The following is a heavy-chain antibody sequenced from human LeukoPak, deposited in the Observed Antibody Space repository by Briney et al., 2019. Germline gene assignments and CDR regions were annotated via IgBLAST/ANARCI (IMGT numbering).Heavy chain of an antibody. CDR3: AMANIVVVPAAAYYYYYGMDV. CDR1: GFTFSSYG. V-gene: IGHV3-33*01. J-gene: IGHJ6*02. D-gene: IGHD2-2*01. CDR2: IWYDGSNK. Sequence: GGSLRLSCAASGFTFSSYGMHWVRQAPGKGLEWVAVIWYDGSNKYYADSVKGRFTISRDNSKNALYLQMNSLRAEDTAVYYCAMANIVVVPAAAYYYYYGMDVWGQGTTVTVSS.